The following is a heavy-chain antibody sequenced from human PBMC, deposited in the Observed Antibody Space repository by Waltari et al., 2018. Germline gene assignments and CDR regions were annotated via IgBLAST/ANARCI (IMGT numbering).Heavy chain of an antibody. CDR2: IYQSGRT. CDR1: GYSTSSGYY. CDR3: ARAGGGDPKGWFDP. V-gene: IGHV4-38-2*01. J-gene: IGHJ5*02. D-gene: IGHD3-10*01. Sequence: QVQLQESGPGLVKPSETLALTCAVSGYSTSSGYYWGWTRQPPGKGLEWIGSIYQSGRTYYNPSLKSRVTISVDTSKNQFSLKLSSVTAADTAVYYCARAGGGDPKGWFDPWGQGTLVTVSS.